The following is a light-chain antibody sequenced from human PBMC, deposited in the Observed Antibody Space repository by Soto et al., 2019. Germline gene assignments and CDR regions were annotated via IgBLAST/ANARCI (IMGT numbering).Light chain of an antibody. CDR2: RNN. J-gene: IGLJ3*02. CDR1: NSNIGAGYD. Sequence: QSVLTQPPSVSGAPGQRFTISCTGSNSNIGAGYDVHWYQQLPGTAPKLLISRNNNRPSGVPDRFSGSRSGTSASLAIAGLQTEDEAEYYCQSFDSSLSGSRVFGGGTQLTVL. CDR3: QSFDSSLSGSRV. V-gene: IGLV1-40*01.